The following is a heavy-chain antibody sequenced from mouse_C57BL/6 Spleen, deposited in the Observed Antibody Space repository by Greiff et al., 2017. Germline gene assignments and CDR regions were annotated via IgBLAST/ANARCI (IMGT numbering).Heavy chain of an antibody. V-gene: IGHV5-6*01. CDR3: AIQNSSYYFDY. J-gene: IGHJ2*01. D-gene: IGHD2-12*01. CDR2: ISSGGSYT. CDR1: GFTFSSYG. Sequence: EVMLVESGGDLVKPGGSLKLSCAASGFTFSSYGMSWVRQTPDKRLEWVATISSGGSYTYYPDSVKGRFTISRDNAKNTLYLQMSSLKSEDTAMYYCAIQNSSYYFDYWGQGTTLTVSS.